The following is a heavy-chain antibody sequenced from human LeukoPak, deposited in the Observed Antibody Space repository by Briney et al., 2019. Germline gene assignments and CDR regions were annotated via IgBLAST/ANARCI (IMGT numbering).Heavy chain of an antibody. V-gene: IGHV4-61*08. Sequence: KTSETLSLTCAVSGGSISSGGYSWSWIRQPPGKGLEYIGYIYTSGSTNYNPSLKSRVTISIDTSKNQFSLKVSSVTAADTAVYYCAREYYGDYVGYYYYYMDVWGKGTTVTISS. CDR3: AREYYGDYVGYYYYYMDV. J-gene: IGHJ6*03. D-gene: IGHD4-17*01. CDR1: GGSISSGGYS. CDR2: IYTSGST.